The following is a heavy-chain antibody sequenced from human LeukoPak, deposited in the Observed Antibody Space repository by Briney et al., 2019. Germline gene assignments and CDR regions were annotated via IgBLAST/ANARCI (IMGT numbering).Heavy chain of an antibody. Sequence: SETLSLTCTVSGYSISSGYYWGWIRQPPGKGLEWIGSIYHSGSTYYNPSLKSRVTISVDTSKNQFSLKLSSVTAADTAVYYCARGTATVTNYYFDYWGQGTLVTVSS. CDR2: IYHSGST. CDR1: GYSISSGYY. D-gene: IGHD4-17*01. J-gene: IGHJ4*02. V-gene: IGHV4-38-2*02. CDR3: ARGTATVTNYYFDY.